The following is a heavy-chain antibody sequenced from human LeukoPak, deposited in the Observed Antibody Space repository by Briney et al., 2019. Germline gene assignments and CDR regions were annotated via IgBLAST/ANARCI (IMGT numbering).Heavy chain of an antibody. V-gene: IGHV3-48*04. D-gene: IGHD5-12*01. CDR2: ISSSTI. CDR3: ARVGRSGYTKDY. Sequence: PGGSLSLSCAASGSAFSTYSIDWVRQAPGKGLEWLSYISSSTIYYADSVKGRFTVSRDNAENLVYLQMNSLGAEDTAVYYCARVGRSGYTKDYWGQGTLVNVAS. CDR1: GSAFSTYS. J-gene: IGHJ4*02.